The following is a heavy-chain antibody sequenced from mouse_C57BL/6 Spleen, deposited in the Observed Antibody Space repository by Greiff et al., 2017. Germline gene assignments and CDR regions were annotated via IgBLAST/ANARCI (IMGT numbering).Heavy chain of an antibody. CDR1: GFTFSDYY. CDR3: ARVPRGDDSSYGYFDV. J-gene: IGHJ1*03. D-gene: IGHD1-1*01. CDR2: INYDGSST. Sequence: DVKLVESEGGLVQPGSSMKLSCTASGFTFSDYYMAWVRQVPEKGLEWVANINYDGSSTYYLDSLKSRFIISRDNAKNILYLQMSSLKSEDTATYYCARVPRGDDSSYGYFDVWGTGTTVTVAS. V-gene: IGHV5-16*01.